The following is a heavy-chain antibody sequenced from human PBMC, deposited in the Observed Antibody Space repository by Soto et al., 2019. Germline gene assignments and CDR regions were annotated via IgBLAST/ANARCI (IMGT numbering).Heavy chain of an antibody. CDR2: IFPADSDT. Sequence: GESLKISCKGSGYSFSNYWIAWVRQMPGKGLEWMGIIFPADSDTKYSPSFQGQVTISADKSISTAYLQWSSLKASDTAMYYCANSVVVPSTMNYSDYWGQGSLGTVSS. D-gene: IGHD2-15*01. CDR3: ANSVVVPSTMNYSDY. J-gene: IGHJ4*02. CDR1: GYSFSNYW. V-gene: IGHV5-51*01.